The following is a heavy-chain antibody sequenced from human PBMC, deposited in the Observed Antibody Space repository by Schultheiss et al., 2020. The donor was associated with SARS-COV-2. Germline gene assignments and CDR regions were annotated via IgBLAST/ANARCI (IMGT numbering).Heavy chain of an antibody. J-gene: IGHJ6*02. CDR3: ARDRISVTLFGVVKDGMDV. Sequence: ASVKVSCKASGYTFTSYDINWVRQATGQGLEWMGWMNPNSGNTGYAQKFQGRVTMTRNTSISTAYMELSSLRSEDTAVYYCARDRISVTLFGVVKDGMDVWGQGTTVTVSS. CDR2: MNPNSGNT. V-gene: IGHV1-8*01. D-gene: IGHD3-3*01. CDR1: GYTFTSYD.